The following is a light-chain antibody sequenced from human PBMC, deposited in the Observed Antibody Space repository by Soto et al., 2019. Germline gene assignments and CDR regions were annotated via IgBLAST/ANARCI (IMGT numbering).Light chain of an antibody. V-gene: IGKV1-5*03. CDR2: KAS. CDR1: QSISAW. CDR3: QQYNSYRT. J-gene: IGKJ1*01. Sequence: DSPITQSPSTLSATAGDRVTITCRASQSISAWLAWYQQKPGKAPKLLIYKASSLESGVPSRFSGSGSGTEFTLTISSLQPDDFATYYCQQYNSYRTFGQGANVDI.